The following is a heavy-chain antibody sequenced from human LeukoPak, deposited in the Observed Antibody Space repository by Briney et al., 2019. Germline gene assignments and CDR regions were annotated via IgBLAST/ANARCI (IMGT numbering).Heavy chain of an antibody. CDR3: ARDNDFWSDYYRLFDY. CDR1: GASISSTSYY. V-gene: IGHV4-39*07. J-gene: IGHJ4*02. D-gene: IGHD3-3*01. Sequence: SETLSLTCTVSGASISSTSYYWGWIRQPPGKGLEWIESIHYSGSTYYNPSLNSRVTISVDTSKNQFSLKLSSVTAADTAVYYCARDNDFWSDYYRLFDYWGQGTLVTVSS. CDR2: IHYSGST.